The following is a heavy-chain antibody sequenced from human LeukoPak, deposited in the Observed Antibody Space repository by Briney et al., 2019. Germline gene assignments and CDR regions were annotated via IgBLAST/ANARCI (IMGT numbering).Heavy chain of an antibody. CDR3: ARDGEPVDY. D-gene: IGHD1-26*01. CDR2: INPSGGST. CDR1: GYTFTSYY. Sequence: GASVKVSCKASGYTFTSYYMHWVRQAPGQGLEWMGIINPSGGSTSYAQKFQGRVTMTRDTSTSTAYMELRSLRSDDTAVYYCARDGEPVDYWGQGTLVTVSS. J-gene: IGHJ4*02. V-gene: IGHV1-46*01.